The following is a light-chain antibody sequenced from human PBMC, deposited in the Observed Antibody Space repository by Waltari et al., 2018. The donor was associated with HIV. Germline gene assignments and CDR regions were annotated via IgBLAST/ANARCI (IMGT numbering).Light chain of an antibody. V-gene: IGLV1-44*01. CDR3: AAWDDSLNGVV. Sequence: QSVLTQPPSASGTPGRRVTISCSGSSTNIGSNTVSWYRQPPGTAPKPLMYNNNQRPSGVPDRFSGSNSGTSASLAISGLQSEDEANYYCAAWDDSLNGVVFGGGTKLTVL. CDR2: NNN. J-gene: IGLJ2*01. CDR1: STNIGSNT.